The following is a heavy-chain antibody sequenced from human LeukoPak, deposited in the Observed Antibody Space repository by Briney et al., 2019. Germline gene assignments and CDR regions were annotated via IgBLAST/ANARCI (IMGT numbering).Heavy chain of an antibody. Sequence: SETLSLTCTVSSGPISTSNYYWGWVRQPPGKALEWIGNIFYSGSTYYSPSLKSRVTISVDTSKNQFSLKLSSVTAADTAVYYCARHQASRWSEPYWYFDLWGRGTLVTVSS. CDR1: SGPISTSNYY. CDR3: ARHQASRWSEPYWYFDL. CDR2: IFYSGST. D-gene: IGHD3-3*01. V-gene: IGHV4-39*01. J-gene: IGHJ2*01.